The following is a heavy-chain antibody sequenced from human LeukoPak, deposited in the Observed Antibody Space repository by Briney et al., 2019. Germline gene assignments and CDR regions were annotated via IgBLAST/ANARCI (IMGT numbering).Heavy chain of an antibody. J-gene: IGHJ3*02. CDR1: GYSIGSGYY. V-gene: IGHV4-38-2*02. CDR2: IYHSGST. Sequence: SETLSLTCAVSGYSIGSGYYWGWIRQPPGKGLEWIGNIYHSGSTYYNPSLKSRVTMSVDTSNNQFSLKLSSVTAADTAVYYCARDAESYDLWSGYSFDIWGQGTMVTVSS. D-gene: IGHD3-3*01. CDR3: ARDAESYDLWSGYSFDI.